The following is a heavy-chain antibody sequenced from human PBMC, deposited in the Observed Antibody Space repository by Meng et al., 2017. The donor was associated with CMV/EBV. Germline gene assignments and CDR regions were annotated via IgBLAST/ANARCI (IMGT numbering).Heavy chain of an antibody. D-gene: IGHD1-26*01. CDR2: ISSSSSYI. J-gene: IGHJ4*02. CDR3: ARGRLESYSSVDY. CDR1: GFTFSSYS. Sequence: GESLKISCAASGFTFSSYSMNWVRQAPGKGLEWVSSISSSSSYIYYADSVKGRFTISRDNAKNSLYLQMNSLRAEDTAVYYCARGRLESYSSVDYWGQGTLVTVSS. V-gene: IGHV3-21*01.